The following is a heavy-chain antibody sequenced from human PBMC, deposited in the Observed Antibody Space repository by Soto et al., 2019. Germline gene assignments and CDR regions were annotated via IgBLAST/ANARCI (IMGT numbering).Heavy chain of an antibody. CDR2: IYYSGST. CDR3: ARAGVGATADY. V-gene: IGHV4-59*01. D-gene: IGHD1-26*01. CDR1: GGPISSYY. Sequence: QVQLQESGPGLVKPSETLSLTCTVSGGPISSYYWSWIRQPPGKGLEWIGYIYYSGSTNYNPSLKSRVTISVDTSKNQFSLKLSSVTAADTAVYYCARAGVGATADYWGQGTLVTVSS. J-gene: IGHJ4*02.